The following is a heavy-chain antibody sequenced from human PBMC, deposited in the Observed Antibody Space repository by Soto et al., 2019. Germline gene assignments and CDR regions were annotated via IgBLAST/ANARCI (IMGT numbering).Heavy chain of an antibody. J-gene: IGHJ5*02. CDR2: INHSGST. D-gene: IGHD6-13*01. V-gene: IGHV4-34*01. CDR1: GGSFSGYY. Sequence: SSETLSLTCAVYGGSFSGYYWSWIRQPPGKGLEWIGEINHSGSTNYNPSLKSRVTISVDTSKNQFSLKLSSVTAADTAVYYCARGPYSSSWYWFDPWGQGTLVTVS. CDR3: ARGPYSSSWYWFDP.